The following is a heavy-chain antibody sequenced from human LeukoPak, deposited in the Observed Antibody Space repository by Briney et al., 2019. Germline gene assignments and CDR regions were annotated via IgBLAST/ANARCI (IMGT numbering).Heavy chain of an antibody. CDR1: GFTFSSYW. D-gene: IGHD3-10*01. J-gene: IGHJ4*02. CDR3: ARGEVRGVILPLDY. V-gene: IGHV3-74*01. Sequence: GGSLRLSSAASGFTFSSYWMHWVRQAPGKGLVWVSRINSDGSSTSYADSVKGRFTISRDNAKNTLYLQMNSLRAEDTAVYYCARGEVRGVILPLDYWGQGTLVTVSS. CDR2: INSDGSST.